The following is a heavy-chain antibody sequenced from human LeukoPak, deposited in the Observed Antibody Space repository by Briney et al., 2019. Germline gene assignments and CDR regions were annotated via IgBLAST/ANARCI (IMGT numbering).Heavy chain of an antibody. CDR3: ARLVSSIAAGDSYDY. Sequence: GGSLRLSCAASGFIFHSYWMSWVRQAPGKGLEWVANIKQDGSEKYYVDSVKGRFTISRDNAKKSLYLQMNSLRAEDTAVYYCARLVSSIAAGDSYDYWGQGTLVTVSS. CDR2: IKQDGSEK. CDR1: GFIFHSYW. V-gene: IGHV3-7*01. J-gene: IGHJ4*02. D-gene: IGHD6-13*01.